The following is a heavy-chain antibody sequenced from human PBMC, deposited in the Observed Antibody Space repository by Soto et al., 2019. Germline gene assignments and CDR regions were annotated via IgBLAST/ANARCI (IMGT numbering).Heavy chain of an antibody. CDR2: IIPIFGTA. J-gene: IGHJ4*02. V-gene: IGHV1-69*01. D-gene: IGHD1-7*01. CDR1: GGTFSSYA. CDR3: ARGPSNWNYGRFDY. Sequence: QVQLVQSGAEVKKPGSSVKFSCRASGGTFSSYAISWVRQAPGQGLEWMGGIIPIFGTANYAQKFQGRVTITGDESTSTAYMERSSLRSEDTAVYYCARGPSNWNYGRFDYWGQGTLVTVSS.